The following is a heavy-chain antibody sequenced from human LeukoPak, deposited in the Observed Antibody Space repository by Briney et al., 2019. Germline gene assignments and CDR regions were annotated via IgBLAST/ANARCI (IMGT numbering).Heavy chain of an antibody. CDR3: ARDWVTTLIPLTFDI. V-gene: IGHV4-39*07. Sequence: SETLSLTCTVSGGSISSSSYYWGWIRQPPGKGLEWIGSIYYSGSTYYNPSLKSRVTISVDTSKNQFSLNLSSVTAADTAVYFCARDWVTTLIPLTFDIWGQGTMVTVSS. CDR2: IYYSGST. CDR1: GGSISSSSYY. J-gene: IGHJ3*02. D-gene: IGHD4-17*01.